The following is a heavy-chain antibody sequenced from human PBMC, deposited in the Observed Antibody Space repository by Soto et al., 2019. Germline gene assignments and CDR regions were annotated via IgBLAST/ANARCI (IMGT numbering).Heavy chain of an antibody. J-gene: IGHJ4*02. CDR1: GFTFSSYA. CDR3: AKWSIVVVPAAGDFDY. V-gene: IGHV3-23*01. Sequence: EVQLLESGGGLVQPGGSLRLSCAASGFTFSSYAMSWVRQAPGKGLEWVSVISGSGGSTYYADSVKGRFTICRDNSKITLYLQMNSLRAEDTAVYYCAKWSIVVVPAAGDFDYWGQGTLVTVSS. CDR2: ISGSGGST. D-gene: IGHD2-2*01.